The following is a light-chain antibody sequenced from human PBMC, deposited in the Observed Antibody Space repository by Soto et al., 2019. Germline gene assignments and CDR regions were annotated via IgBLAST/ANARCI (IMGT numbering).Light chain of an antibody. CDR1: QSISSD. Sequence: DIQMTQSPSSLSASVGDRVTITCRASQSISSDLNFYQQKPGKAPKLLIYAASNLQSGVPSRFSGSGSGTDLTLSISSLQPEDFATYYCQQSYSIPVTFGQGNKLEIK. CDR2: AAS. CDR3: QQSYSIPVT. V-gene: IGKV1-39*01. J-gene: IGKJ2*01.